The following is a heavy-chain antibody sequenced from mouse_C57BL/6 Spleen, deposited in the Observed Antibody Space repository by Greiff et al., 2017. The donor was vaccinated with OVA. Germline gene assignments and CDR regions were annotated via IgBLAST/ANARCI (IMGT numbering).Heavy chain of an antibody. Sequence: EVQVVESGGGLVQPKGSLKLSCAASGFSFNTYAMNWVRQAPGKGLEWVARIRSKSNNYATYYADSVKDRFTISRDDSESMLYLQVNNLKTEDTAMYYCVGLDGYYSDWYFDVWGTGTTVTVSS. CDR2: IRSKSNNYAT. V-gene: IGHV10-1*01. CDR1: GFSFNTYA. CDR3: VGLDGYYSDWYFDV. J-gene: IGHJ1*03. D-gene: IGHD2-3*01.